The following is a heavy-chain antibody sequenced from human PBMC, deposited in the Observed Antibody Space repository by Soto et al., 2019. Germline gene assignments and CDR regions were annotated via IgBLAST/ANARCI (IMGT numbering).Heavy chain of an antibody. CDR3: AREPQGAVGTAAFDI. D-gene: IGHD6-13*01. V-gene: IGHV4-31*03. J-gene: IGHJ3*02. CDR2: NYYSGNT. Sequence: QVQLQESGPGLVKPSQTLSLTCSVSGGSISSAYYYWTWIRQHPGKGLEWIGHNYYSGNTYYNPSLKSRVTISGDTSKNQFSLILTSVTAADTAVYYCAREPQGAVGTAAFDIWGQGTMVTVSS. CDR1: GGSISSAYYY.